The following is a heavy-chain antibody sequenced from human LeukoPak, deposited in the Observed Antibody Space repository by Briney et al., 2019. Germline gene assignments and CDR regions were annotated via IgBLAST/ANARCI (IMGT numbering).Heavy chain of an antibody. D-gene: IGHD3-22*01. Sequence: PGRSLRLSCAASGFTFDDYAMHWVRQAPGKGLEWVSGISWNSGSIGYADSVKGRFTISRDNAKNSLYLQMNSLRAEDTAVYYCARGGYDSSGYHLNYFDYWGQGTLVTVSS. J-gene: IGHJ4*02. CDR1: GFTFDDYA. V-gene: IGHV3-9*01. CDR3: ARGGYDSSGYHLNYFDY. CDR2: ISWNSGSI.